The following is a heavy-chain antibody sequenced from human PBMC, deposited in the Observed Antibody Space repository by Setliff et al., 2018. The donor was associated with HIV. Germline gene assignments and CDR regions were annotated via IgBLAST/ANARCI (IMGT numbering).Heavy chain of an antibody. Sequence: ASVKVSCKTSDYTFTNYGINWVRQATGQGLEWMGWMNPNSGNTGYAQKFQGRVTMTRNTSISTAYMELSSLRSEDTAMYYCARVLRGSSGWYGYYYMDVWGKGTTVTVSS. J-gene: IGHJ6*03. V-gene: IGHV1-8*02. CDR3: ARVLRGSSGWYGYYYMDV. CDR2: MNPNSGNT. D-gene: IGHD6-19*01. CDR1: DYTFTNYG.